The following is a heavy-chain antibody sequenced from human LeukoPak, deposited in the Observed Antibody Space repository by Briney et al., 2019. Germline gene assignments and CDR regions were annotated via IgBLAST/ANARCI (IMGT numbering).Heavy chain of an antibody. CDR3: AREGLAGTLDY. V-gene: IGHV3-7*01. CDR2: IKQDGSEK. D-gene: IGHD6-19*01. Sequence: GGSLRLSCAASGFTFSSYWMSWVRQAPGKGLEWVANIKQDGSEKYYMDSVKGRFTITRDNAKNSLYLQMNSLRAEDTAVYYCAREGLAGTLDYWGHGTLVTVAS. CDR1: GFTFSSYW. J-gene: IGHJ4*01.